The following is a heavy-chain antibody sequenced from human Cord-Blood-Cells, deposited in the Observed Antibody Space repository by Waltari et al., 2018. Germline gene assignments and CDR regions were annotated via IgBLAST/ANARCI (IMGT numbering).Heavy chain of an antibody. J-gene: IGHJ3*02. V-gene: IGHV1-69*01. CDR2: IIPIFGTA. CDR3: ARDQGGSSGYDYDAFDI. D-gene: IGHD5-12*01. CDR1: GGTFSSYA. Sequence: QVQLVQSGAEVKKPGSSVKVSCKASGGTFSSYALSWVRHAPGQGLVWMGGIIPIFGTANYAQKFQGRVTITADESTSTAYMELSSLRSEDTAVYYCARDQGGSSGYDYDAFDIWGQGTMVTVSS.